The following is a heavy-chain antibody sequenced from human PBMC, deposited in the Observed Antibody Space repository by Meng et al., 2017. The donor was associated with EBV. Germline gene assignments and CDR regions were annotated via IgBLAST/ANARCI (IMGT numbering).Heavy chain of an antibody. CDR3: AHRRDEYSSSWYGWFDP. CDR2: IYWDDDK. J-gene: IGHJ5*02. Sequence: QTTLKESGPTLVKPTQTLPLSCTFAWFSRSTSGVGVGWIRQPPGKALEWLALIYWDDDKRYSPSLKSRLTITKDTSKNQVVLTMTNMDPVDTATYYCAHRRDEYSSSWYGWFDPWGQGTLVTVSS. V-gene: IGHV2-5*02. D-gene: IGHD6-13*01. CDR1: WFSRSTSGVG.